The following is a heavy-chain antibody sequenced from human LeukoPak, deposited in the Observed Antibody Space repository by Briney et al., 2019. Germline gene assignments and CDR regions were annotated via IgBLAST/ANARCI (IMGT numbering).Heavy chain of an antibody. V-gene: IGHV3-23*01. Sequence: PGGSLRLSCAASGFTFSSYAMSWVRQAPGKGLEWVSAISGSGGSTYYADSVKGRFIISRDTSKNTLYLQMNSLRAEDTAVYYCAKGRYSGSYYNWFDPWGQGTLVTVSS. CDR3: AKGRYSGSYYNWFDP. D-gene: IGHD1-26*01. CDR1: GFTFSSYA. CDR2: ISGSGGST. J-gene: IGHJ5*02.